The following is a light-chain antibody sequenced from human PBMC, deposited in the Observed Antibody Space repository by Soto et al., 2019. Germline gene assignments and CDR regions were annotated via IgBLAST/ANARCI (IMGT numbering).Light chain of an antibody. CDR3: AAWDDSLSGRV. Sequence: QSVLTQPPSASGTPAQRVTFSCSGSSSNIGSNSVYWYQHLPGTAPKLLIYRNDQRPSGVPDRFSGSKSGTSASLAISGLRSEDEADYYCAAWDDSLSGRVFGGGTQLTVL. CDR1: SSNIGSNS. CDR2: RND. V-gene: IGLV1-47*01. J-gene: IGLJ7*01.